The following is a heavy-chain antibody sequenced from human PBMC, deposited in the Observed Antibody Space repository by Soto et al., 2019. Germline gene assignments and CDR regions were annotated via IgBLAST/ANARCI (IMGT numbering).Heavy chain of an antibody. Sequence: QVRLLQSGAEVKKSGASVKVSCEASGYTFTAYYIHWVRQAPGQGLEWMGWINPDTGGTDYAQKFQDWVTMTRDTAISTAYMELTSLKFDDTAVYYCVRAGSRDGSSWYRGAYDSWGQGTLVTVSS. J-gene: IGHJ4*02. V-gene: IGHV1-2*04. CDR1: GYTFTAYY. D-gene: IGHD6-13*01. CDR3: VRAGSRDGSSWYRGAYDS. CDR2: INPDTGGT.